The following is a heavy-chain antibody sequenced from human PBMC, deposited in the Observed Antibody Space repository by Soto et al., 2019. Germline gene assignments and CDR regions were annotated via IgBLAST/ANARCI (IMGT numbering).Heavy chain of an antibody. CDR3: AKGGSSSWYRYFDY. J-gene: IGHJ4*02. CDR2: ISGSGGST. Sequence: GGSLRLSCAASGFTFSSYAMSWVRQAPGKGLEWVSAISGSGGSTYYADSVKGRFTISRDNSKNTLYLQMNSLRAEDKAVYYCAKGGSSSWYRYFDYWGQGTLVTVSS. CDR1: GFTFSSYA. D-gene: IGHD6-13*01. V-gene: IGHV3-23*01.